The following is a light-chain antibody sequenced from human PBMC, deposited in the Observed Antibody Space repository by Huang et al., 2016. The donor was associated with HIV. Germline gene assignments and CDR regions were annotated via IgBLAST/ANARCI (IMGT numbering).Light chain of an antibody. J-gene: IGKJ4*01. CDR1: QTITSSY. CDR3: QQYGESSPVT. Sequence: EIVLTQSPGTLSLSPGERATLSCRASQTITSSYLAWYQMTPGQAPRLLIYCASSRATCIPDRFSGSGSGTDFTLTITRVEPEDFAVYYCQQYGESSPVTFGGGTKVEIK. CDR2: CAS. V-gene: IGKV3-20*01.